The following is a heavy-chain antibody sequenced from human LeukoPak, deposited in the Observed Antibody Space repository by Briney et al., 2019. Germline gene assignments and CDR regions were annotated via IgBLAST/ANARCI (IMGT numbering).Heavy chain of an antibody. CDR2: IYSGGNT. Sequence: GGSLRLSCAASGFTVSNTYMSWVRQAPGNGLEWVSLIYSGGNTYYADSVKGRFSISRDNSKNTLYLQMNSLRAEDTAVYYCARPDSGWYFFDYWGQGTLVTVSS. J-gene: IGHJ4*02. CDR1: GFTVSNTY. D-gene: IGHD6-19*01. CDR3: ARPDSGWYFFDY. V-gene: IGHV3-53*01.